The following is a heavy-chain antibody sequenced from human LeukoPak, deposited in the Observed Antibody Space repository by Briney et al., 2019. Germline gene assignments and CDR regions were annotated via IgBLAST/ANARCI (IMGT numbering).Heavy chain of an antibody. V-gene: IGHV4-59*01. CDR2: IYYSGST. CDR3: VNSQWLAQFDY. Sequence: SETLSLTCTVSGGSISSYYWSWIRQPPGKGLEWIGYIYYSGSTNYNPSLKSRVTISVDTSKNQFSLKLSSVTAADTAVYYCVNSQWLAQFDYWGQGTLVTVSS. D-gene: IGHD6-19*01. J-gene: IGHJ4*02. CDR1: GGSISSYY.